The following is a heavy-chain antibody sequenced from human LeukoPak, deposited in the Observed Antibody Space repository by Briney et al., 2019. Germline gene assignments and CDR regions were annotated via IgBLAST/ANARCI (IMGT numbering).Heavy chain of an antibody. Sequence: SQTLSLTCTVSGGSISSGGYYWSWIRQHPGKGLEWIGYIYYSGSTYYNPSLKSRVTISVDTSKNQFSLKLSSVTAADTAVYYCARGNTMVRGPYYFDYWAREPWSPSPQ. CDR1: GGSISSGGYY. CDR2: IYYSGST. CDR3: ARGNTMVRGPYYFDY. D-gene: IGHD3-10*01. V-gene: IGHV4-31*03. J-gene: IGHJ4*02.